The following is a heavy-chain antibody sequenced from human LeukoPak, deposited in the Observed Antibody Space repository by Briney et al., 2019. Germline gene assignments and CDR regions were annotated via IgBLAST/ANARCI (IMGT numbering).Heavy chain of an antibody. CDR3: ARHSKYYYDSSGSYVGYFQH. V-gene: IGHV4-59*08. CDR1: GGSISVYY. D-gene: IGHD3-22*01. CDR2: IYYSGST. Sequence: SETLSLTCTVSGGSISVYYWGWIRQPPGKGLEWIGYIYYSGSTNYNPSLKSRVTISVDTSKNQFSLKLSSVTAADTAVYYCARHSKYYYDSSGSYVGYFQHWGQGTLVTVSS. J-gene: IGHJ1*01.